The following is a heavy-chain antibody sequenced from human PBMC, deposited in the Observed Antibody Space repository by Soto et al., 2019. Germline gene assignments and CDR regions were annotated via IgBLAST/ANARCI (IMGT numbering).Heavy chain of an antibody. J-gene: IGHJ4*02. CDR3: ARSGYSYGPNPLLY. CDR2: IYYSGST. D-gene: IGHD5-18*01. V-gene: IGHV4-31*03. Sequence: QVQLQESGPGLVKPSQTLSLTCTVSGGSISSGGYYWSWIRQHPGKGLEWIGYIYYSGSTYYNPSLTSRVTMSVDTSKNPFSLKLSSVTAADTAVYYCARSGYSYGPNPLLYWGQGTLVTVSS. CDR1: GGSISSGGYY.